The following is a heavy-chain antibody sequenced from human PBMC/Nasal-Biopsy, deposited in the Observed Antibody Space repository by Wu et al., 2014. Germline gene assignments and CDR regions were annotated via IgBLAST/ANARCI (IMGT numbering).Heavy chain of an antibody. D-gene: IGHD2-2*01. CDR2: IRSEVSGGTP. J-gene: IGHJ4*02. Sequence: LRLSCAASGFTFVDHAMTWVRQAPGKGLEWVGFIRSEVSGGTPEYAASVIGRFTISRDDSKGIAYLQMNSLKTEDTALYYCSTYSSSATSYHLDYWGQGTLVTVSS. V-gene: IGHV3-49*04. CDR3: STYSSSATSYHLDY. CDR1: GFTFVDHA.